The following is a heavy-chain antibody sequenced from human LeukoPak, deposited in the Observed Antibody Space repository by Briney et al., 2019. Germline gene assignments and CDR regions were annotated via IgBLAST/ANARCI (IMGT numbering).Heavy chain of an antibody. CDR2: ISSSSSYT. J-gene: IGHJ6*02. V-gene: IGHV3-11*06. Sequence: PGGSLRLSCAASGFTFSDYYMSWIRQAPGKGLEWVSYISSSSSYTNYADSVKGRFTISRDNAKNSLYLQMNSLRAEDTAVYYCARTGPGGYGMDVWGQGTTVTVSS. CDR3: ARTGPGGYGMDV. D-gene: IGHD1-1*01. CDR1: GFTFSDYY.